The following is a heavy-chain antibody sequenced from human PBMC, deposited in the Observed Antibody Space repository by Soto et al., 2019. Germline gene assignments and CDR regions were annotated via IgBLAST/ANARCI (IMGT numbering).Heavy chain of an antibody. CDR1: GGSISSYY. CDR2: IYTSGST. J-gene: IGHJ4*02. Sequence: PSETLSLTCTVSGGSISSYYCSWIRQPAGKGLEWIGRIYTSGSTNYNPSLKSRLKMSVDTSKNQFSLKLSSVTAADTAVYYCARDTRLTGAFDYWGQGTLVTVSS. V-gene: IGHV4-4*07. D-gene: IGHD3-9*01. CDR3: ARDTRLTGAFDY.